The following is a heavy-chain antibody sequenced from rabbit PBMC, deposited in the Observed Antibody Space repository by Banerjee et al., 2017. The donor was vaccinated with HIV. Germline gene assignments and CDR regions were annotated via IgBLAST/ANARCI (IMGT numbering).Heavy chain of an antibody. CDR1: AFSFSSTYW. J-gene: IGHJ4*01. D-gene: IGHD8-1*01. V-gene: IGHV1S45*01. Sequence: QEQLEESGGDLVKPEGSLTLTCTASAFSFSSTYWICWVRQAPGKGLEWIACIYAGSSGSTYYATWAKGRFTISKTSSTTVTLQMTSLTAADTATYFCARDGAAYGGGSYDLWGPGTLVTVS. CDR2: IYAGSSGST. CDR3: ARDGAAYGGGSYDL.